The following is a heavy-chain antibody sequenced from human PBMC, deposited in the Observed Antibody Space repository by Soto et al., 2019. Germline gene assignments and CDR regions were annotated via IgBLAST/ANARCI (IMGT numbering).Heavy chain of an antibody. D-gene: IGHD6-6*01. J-gene: IGHJ4*02. CDR2: ISAYNGNT. V-gene: IGHV1-18*01. CDR1: GYTFTSYG. Sequence: GASVKVSCKASGYTFTSYGISWVRQAPGQGLEWMGWISAYNGNTNYAQKHQGRVTMTTDTSTSTANMEKRSLRSDDTDEYYCEGEGEGQLGEFNYGGRETRVTVS. CDR3: EGEGEGQLGEFNY.